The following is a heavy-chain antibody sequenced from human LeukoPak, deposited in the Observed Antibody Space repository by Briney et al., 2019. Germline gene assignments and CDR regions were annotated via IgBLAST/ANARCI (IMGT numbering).Heavy chain of an antibody. CDR3: ARDFPQRYYYGSGSLSDY. J-gene: IGHJ4*02. CDR2: MNPNSGNT. V-gene: IGHV1-8*01. D-gene: IGHD3-10*01. Sequence: ASVKVSCKASGYTFTSYDINWVRQATGQGLEWMGWMNPNSGNTGYAQKFQGRVTMTRNTSISTAYMELSRLRSVDTAVYYCARDFPQRYYYGSGSLSDYWGQGTLVTVSS. CDR1: GYTFTSYD.